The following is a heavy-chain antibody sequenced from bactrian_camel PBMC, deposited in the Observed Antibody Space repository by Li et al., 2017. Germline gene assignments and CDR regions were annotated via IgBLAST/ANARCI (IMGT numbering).Heavy chain of an antibody. D-gene: IGHD6*01. Sequence: VQLVESGGGSVQAGGSLRLSCAASGYTASTYCMGWFRQAPGKEREGVAFIDKLDSRRGYADSVKGRFTISKDNAKNTLYLQMSSLKPEDTAMYYCAAVRYGVTWYPLCRARSADFGYWGQGTQVTVS. J-gene: IGHJ6*01. CDR2: IDKLDSRR. CDR1: GYTASTYC. V-gene: IGHV3S42*01. CDR3: AAVRYGVTWYPLCRARSADFGY.